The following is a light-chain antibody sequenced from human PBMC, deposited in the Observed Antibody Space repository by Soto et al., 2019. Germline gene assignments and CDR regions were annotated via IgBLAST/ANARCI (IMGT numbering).Light chain of an antibody. Sequence: EIVLTQSPATLSLSPGERATLSCRASQSVSSYLAWYQQKPGQAPRLLIYDASNRATGIPARFSGSGSGTDFTLTIGRLEPEDFAVYYCQHYNYWPPKTFGQGTKVDIK. CDR2: DAS. CDR3: QHYNYWPPKT. V-gene: IGKV3-11*01. CDR1: QSVSSY. J-gene: IGKJ1*01.